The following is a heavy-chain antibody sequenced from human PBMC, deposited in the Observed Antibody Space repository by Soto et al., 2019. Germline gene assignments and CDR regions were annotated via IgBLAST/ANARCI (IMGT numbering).Heavy chain of an antibody. J-gene: IGHJ6*02. CDR3: ARDRGQQLETGSYYYYGMDV. CDR2: INHSGST. V-gene: IGHV4-34*01. D-gene: IGHD6-13*01. Sequence: PSETLSLTCAVYGGSFSGYYWSWIRQPPGKRLEWIGEINHSGSTNYNPSLKSRVTISVDTSKNQFSLKLSSVTAADTAVYYCARDRGQQLETGSYYYYGMDVWGQGTTVTVSS. CDR1: GGSFSGYY.